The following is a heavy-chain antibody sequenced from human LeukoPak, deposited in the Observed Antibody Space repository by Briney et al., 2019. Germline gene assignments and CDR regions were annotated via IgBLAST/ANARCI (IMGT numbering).Heavy chain of an antibody. CDR3: AASYSETQLFYFDY. J-gene: IGHJ4*02. CDR2: ISSSSTST. CDR1: GFSFSRYS. D-gene: IGHD1-26*01. V-gene: IGHV3-48*01. Sequence: PGGSLKLSCAASGFSFSRYSMNWLRKAPGKGLEWISYISSSSTSTFYADSVKGRFTISRDNGKNSVYLQMNSLSAEDTAVYYCAASYSETQLFYFDYWGQGNLVTVSS.